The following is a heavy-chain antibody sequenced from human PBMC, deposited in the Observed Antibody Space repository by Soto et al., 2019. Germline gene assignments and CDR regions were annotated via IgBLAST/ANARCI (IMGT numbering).Heavy chain of an antibody. J-gene: IGHJ6*02. Sequence: GGSLRLSCAASGFTFSSYGMHWVRQAPGKGLEWVAVISYDGSNKYYADSVKGRFTISRDNSKNTLYLQMNSLRSEDTAVYYCARNRPDYYDSSGYSYYYYYGMDVWGQGTTVTVSS. CDR2: ISYDGSNK. CDR3: ARNRPDYYDSSGYSYYYYYGMDV. CDR1: GFTFSSYG. V-gene: IGHV3-30*03. D-gene: IGHD3-22*01.